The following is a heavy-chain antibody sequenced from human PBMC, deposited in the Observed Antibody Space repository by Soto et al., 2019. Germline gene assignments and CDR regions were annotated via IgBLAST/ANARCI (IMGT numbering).Heavy chain of an antibody. J-gene: IGHJ6*03. CDR3: ARADYDFWSGYPSPPYYYYMDV. D-gene: IGHD3-3*01. Sequence: ASVKVSCKASGGTFSSYTISWVRQAPGQGLEWMGRIIPILGIANYAQKFQGRVTITADKSTSTAYMELSSLRSEDTAVYYCARADYDFWSGYPSPPYYYYMDVWGKGTTVTVSS. CDR1: GGTFSSYT. V-gene: IGHV1-69*02. CDR2: IIPILGIA.